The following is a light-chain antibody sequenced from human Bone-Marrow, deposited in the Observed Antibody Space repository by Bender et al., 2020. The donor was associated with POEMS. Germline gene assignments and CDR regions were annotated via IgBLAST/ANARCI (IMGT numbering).Light chain of an antibody. V-gene: IGLV1-44*01. CDR2: INN. CDR3: AAWEDSLNGWV. J-gene: IGLJ3*02. CDR1: SSNIGTNP. Sequence: QSVLTHPPSASGTPGQRVTISCSGSSSNIGTNPVNWYQQLPGTAPKLLIYINNQRPSGVPDRFSGSKSGTSASLAISGLQSEDEADYYCAAWEDSLNGWVFGVGTKLTVL.